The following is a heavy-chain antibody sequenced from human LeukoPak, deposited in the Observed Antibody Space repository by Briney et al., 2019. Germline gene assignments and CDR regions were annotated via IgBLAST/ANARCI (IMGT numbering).Heavy chain of an antibody. V-gene: IGHV3-7*05. Sequence: GGSLRLSCAASGFTFSSYWMIWVRQAPGKGLEWVANINQDGNEKYYVDSVKGRFTISRDNAKNSLYLQMNSLRAEDTAVYYCARVEYCSSTSCPSYYYYGMDVWGQGTTVT. D-gene: IGHD2-2*01. CDR1: GFTFSSYW. J-gene: IGHJ6*02. CDR2: INQDGNEK. CDR3: ARVEYCSSTSCPSYYYYGMDV.